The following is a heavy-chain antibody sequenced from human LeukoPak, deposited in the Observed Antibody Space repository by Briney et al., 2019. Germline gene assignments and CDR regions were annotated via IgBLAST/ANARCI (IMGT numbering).Heavy chain of an antibody. J-gene: IGHJ6*03. V-gene: IGHV4-34*01. CDR3: ARGNLWDYRRYYYYMDV. CDR2: INHRGST. Sequence: SETLSLTCDVYCGSFSCYYWSWSRQPPGKGLGWIGEINHRGSTNYNPSLKSRITISVDTSKNQFSLRLNSVTAADTAVYYCARGNLWDYRRYYYYMDVWGKGPTVTVS. CDR1: CGSFSCYY. D-gene: IGHD4-11*01.